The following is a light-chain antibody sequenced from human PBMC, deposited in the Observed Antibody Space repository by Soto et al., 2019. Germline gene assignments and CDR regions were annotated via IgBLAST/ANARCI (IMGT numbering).Light chain of an antibody. CDR1: SSGIGGYNY. V-gene: IGLV2-14*01. J-gene: IGLJ1*01. CDR3: SSYTSSNTLV. CDR2: EVT. Sequence: QSVLTQPASVSGSPGRSITSSCTGGSSGIGGYNYVSWFQQHPGKAPKLMIYEVTNRPSGVSNRFSGSKSGSTASLTISGLQAEDEADYYCSSYTSSNTLVFGTGTKVTVL.